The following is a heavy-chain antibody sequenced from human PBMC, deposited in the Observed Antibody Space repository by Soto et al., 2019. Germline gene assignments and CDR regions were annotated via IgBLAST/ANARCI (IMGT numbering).Heavy chain of an antibody. D-gene: IGHD3-10*01. CDR1: GGSISSGGYY. CDR3: ARDHTLMVRGVIGTYYYYGMDV. Sequence: SETLSLTCTVSGGSISSGGYYWSWIRQHPGKGLEWIGYIYYSGSTYYNPSLKSRVTISVDTSKNQFSLKLSSVTAADTAVYYCARDHTLMVRGVIGTYYYYGMDVWGQGTTVT. CDR2: IYYSGST. V-gene: IGHV4-31*03. J-gene: IGHJ6*02.